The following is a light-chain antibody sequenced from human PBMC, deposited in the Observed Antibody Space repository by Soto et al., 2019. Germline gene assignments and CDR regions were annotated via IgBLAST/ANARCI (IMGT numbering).Light chain of an antibody. CDR3: QSYDNSLNGHYV. Sequence: QSVLTQPPSVSGAPGQRVTISCTGSSSNIGAYYDVHWYQQLPGTAPRLLIYANINRPSGDPDRFSASKSGTSASLAITGLQAEDEGDYYCQSYDNSLNGHYVFGTGTKVTVL. CDR2: ANI. CDR1: SSNIGAYYD. J-gene: IGLJ1*01. V-gene: IGLV1-40*01.